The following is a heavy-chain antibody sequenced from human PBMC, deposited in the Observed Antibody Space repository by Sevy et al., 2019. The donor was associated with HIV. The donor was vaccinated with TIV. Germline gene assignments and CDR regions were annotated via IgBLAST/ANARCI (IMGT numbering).Heavy chain of an antibody. Sequence: GGSLRLSCAASGFTFSIYGMHWVRQVPGKGLEWVAVISYDGSNIYYADSVKGRFIISRDNSKNTLYLQMNNLRADDPALYYRAKKAAGHRGAGTDYWGQGALVTVSS. CDR2: ISYDGSNI. J-gene: IGHJ4*02. V-gene: IGHV3-30*18. D-gene: IGHD1-1*01. CDR3: AKKAAGHRGAGTDY. CDR1: GFTFSIYG.